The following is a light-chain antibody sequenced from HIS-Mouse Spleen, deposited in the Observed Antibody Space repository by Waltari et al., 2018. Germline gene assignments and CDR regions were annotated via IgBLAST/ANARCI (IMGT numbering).Light chain of an antibody. CDR3: AAWDDSLSGPV. J-gene: IGLJ3*02. CDR2: RNN. Sequence: QSVLTQPPSASGTPGQRVTISCSGSSPNIRSNYVYWYQQPPGTAPKLLIYRNNQRPSGVPDRFSGSKSGTSASLAISGLRSEDEADYYCAAWDDSLSGPVFGGGTKLTVL. CDR1: SPNIRSNY. V-gene: IGLV1-47*01.